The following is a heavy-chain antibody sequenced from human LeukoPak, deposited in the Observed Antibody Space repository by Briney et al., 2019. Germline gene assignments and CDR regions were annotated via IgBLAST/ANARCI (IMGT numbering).Heavy chain of an antibody. D-gene: IGHD1-26*01. CDR1: GGTFSSYA. CDR3: ARDTCGWWELPPLRRYYYYGMDV. J-gene: IGHJ6*02. Sequence: ASVKVSCKASGGTFSSYAISRVRQAPGQGLEWMGGIIPIFGTANYAQKFQGRVTITADESTSTAYMELSSLRSEDTAVYYCARDTCGWWELPPLRRYYYYGMDVWGQGTTVTVSS. CDR2: IIPIFGTA. V-gene: IGHV1-69*13.